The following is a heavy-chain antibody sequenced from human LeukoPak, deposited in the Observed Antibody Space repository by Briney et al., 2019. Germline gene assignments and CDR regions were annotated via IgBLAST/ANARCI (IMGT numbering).Heavy chain of an antibody. V-gene: IGHV4-34*01. CDR3: ARGRRSMGSGWYRY. D-gene: IGHD6-19*01. J-gene: IGHJ4*02. Sequence: NPSETLSLTCAVYGGSFSGYYWSWIRQPPGKGLEWIGEINHSGSTNYNPSLKSRVTISVDTSKNQFSLKLSSVTAADTAVYYCARGRRSMGSGWYRYWGQGTLVTVSS. CDR2: INHSGST. CDR1: GGSFSGYY.